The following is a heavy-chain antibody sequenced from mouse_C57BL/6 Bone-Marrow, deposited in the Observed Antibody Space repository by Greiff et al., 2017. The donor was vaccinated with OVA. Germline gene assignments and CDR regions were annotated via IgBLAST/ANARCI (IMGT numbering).Heavy chain of an antibody. CDR1: GYTFTSYW. CDR2: INPSNGGT. Sequence: QVQLQQPGTELVKPGASVKLSCKASGYTFTSYWMHWVKQRPGQGLEWIGNINPSNGGTNYNEKFKSKATLTVDKSSSTAYMQLSSLTSEESSVYYCAISTMIKTRGYFDHWGQGNTLTVSA. V-gene: IGHV1-53*01. J-gene: IGHJ2*01. CDR3: AISTMIKTRGYFDH. D-gene: IGHD2-4*01.